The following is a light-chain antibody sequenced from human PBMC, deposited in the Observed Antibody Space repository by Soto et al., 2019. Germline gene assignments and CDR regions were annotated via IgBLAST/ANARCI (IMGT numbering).Light chain of an antibody. CDR1: RNLLYNDKNY. V-gene: IGKV4-1*01. J-gene: IGKJ2*01. CDR2: WAS. CDR3: QQFYTTTRT. Sequence: DIVMTQAPDSLAASLGAIVTINCKSSRNLLYNDKNYVAWYQQRPGQAPKLLIYWASTRESEVPVRISGSGSVTDFRLTIRDLQAADAAVYYCQQFYTTTRTFGQGTRVEI.